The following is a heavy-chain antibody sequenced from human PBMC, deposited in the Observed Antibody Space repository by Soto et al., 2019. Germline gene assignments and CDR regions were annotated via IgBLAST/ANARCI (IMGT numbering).Heavy chain of an antibody. CDR3: ARRPGGWFDP. V-gene: IGHV2-5*01. J-gene: IGHJ5*02. Sequence: SGPTLVNPTQTLGLTFAFAGFSLSTSVVGVGWIRQPPGKALEWLALIYWNDDKRYSPSLKSRLTITKDTSKNQVVLTMTNMDPVDTATYYCARRPGGWFDPWGQGTLVTVSS. CDR1: GFSLSTSVVG. D-gene: IGHD3-10*01. CDR2: IYWNDDK.